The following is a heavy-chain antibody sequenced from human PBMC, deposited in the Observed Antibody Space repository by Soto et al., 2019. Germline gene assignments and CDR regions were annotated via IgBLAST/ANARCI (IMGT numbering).Heavy chain of an antibody. CDR2: ISGSGGCT. Sequence: GGSLRLSCAASGFTFSSYAMSWVRQAPGKGLEWVSAISGSGGCTYYADSVKGRFTISRDNSKNTLYLQMNSLRAEDTAVYYCAKAPLVVPAAMSGYYYYMDVWGKGTTVTVSS. V-gene: IGHV3-23*01. CDR1: GFTFSSYA. D-gene: IGHD2-2*01. CDR3: AKAPLVVPAAMSGYYYYMDV. J-gene: IGHJ6*03.